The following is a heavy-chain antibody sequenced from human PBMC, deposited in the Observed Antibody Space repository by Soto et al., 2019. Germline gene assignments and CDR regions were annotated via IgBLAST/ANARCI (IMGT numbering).Heavy chain of an antibody. D-gene: IGHD3-3*01. Sequence: QVQLQESGPGLVRPSETLSLTCTVSGASISSYYWTWIRQTPGKGLEWIGYIFRSVYTNYNPSLRRRVAISXXTXKXXFSLRLSSVTAADTAVYYCARGYDFLSGYYASFDYWGQGILVTVSS. J-gene: IGHJ4*02. CDR3: ARGYDFLSGYYASFDY. V-gene: IGHV4-59*01. CDR2: IFRSVYT. CDR1: GASISSYY.